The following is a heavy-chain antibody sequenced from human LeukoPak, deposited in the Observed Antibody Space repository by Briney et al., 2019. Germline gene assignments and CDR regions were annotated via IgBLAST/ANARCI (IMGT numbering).Heavy chain of an antibody. CDR2: IKEDGSEK. V-gene: IGHV3-7*01. CDR1: GFTFSSYW. J-gene: IGHJ4*02. CDR3: ARAGGFTTVRGVITPHGWNY. Sequence: GGSLRLSCAASGFTFSSYWLSWVRQAPGRGLEWVANIKEDGSEKYYVDSVKGRFTISRDNAKNSLYQQMNSLRAEDTAVYYCARAGGFTTVRGVITPHGWNYWGQGTLVTVSS. D-gene: IGHD3-10*01.